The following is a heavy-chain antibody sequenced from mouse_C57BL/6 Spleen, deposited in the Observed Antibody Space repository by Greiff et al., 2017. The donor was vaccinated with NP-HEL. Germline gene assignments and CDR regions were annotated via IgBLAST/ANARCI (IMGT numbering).Heavy chain of an antibody. J-gene: IGHJ1*03. D-gene: IGHD1-1*01. Sequence: VQLQQSGPELVKPGASVKIPCKASGYTFTDYNMDWVKQSHGKSLEWIGDINPNNGGTIYNQKFKGKATLTVDKSSSTAYMELRSLTSEDTAVYYCAIGAHYYGSSPYWYFDVWGTGTTVTVSS. CDR3: AIGAHYYGSSPYWYFDV. CDR2: INPNNGGT. CDR1: GYTFTDYN. V-gene: IGHV1-18*01.